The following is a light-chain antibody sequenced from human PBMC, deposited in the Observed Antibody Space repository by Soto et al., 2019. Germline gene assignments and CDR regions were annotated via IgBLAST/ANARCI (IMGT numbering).Light chain of an antibody. Sequence: EIVLTQSPATLSLSPGERATLSCRASQSVSSYLAWYQQXXXXAPRLLIYDASNRATGIPTRFSGSGSGTDFTLTISSLEPEDFAVYYCQQRSNGPSTFGQGTKLEIK. J-gene: IGKJ2*01. V-gene: IGKV3-11*01. CDR2: DAS. CDR3: QQRSNGPST. CDR1: QSVSSY.